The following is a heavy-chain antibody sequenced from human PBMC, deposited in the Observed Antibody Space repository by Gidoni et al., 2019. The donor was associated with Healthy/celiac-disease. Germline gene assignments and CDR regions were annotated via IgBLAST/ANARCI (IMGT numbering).Heavy chain of an antibody. CDR1: GFTFSSYG. Sequence: QVQLVESGGGVVQPGRSLRLSCAASGFTFSSYGMPWVRQAPGKGLEWVAVISYDGSNKYYADSVKGRFTISRDNSKNTLYLQMNSLRAEDTAVYYCAKDQGYCSGGSCYSGARYYYYYGMDVWGQGTTVTVSS. CDR3: AKDQGYCSGGSCYSGARYYYYYGMDV. J-gene: IGHJ6*02. CDR2: ISYDGSNK. D-gene: IGHD2-15*01. V-gene: IGHV3-30*18.